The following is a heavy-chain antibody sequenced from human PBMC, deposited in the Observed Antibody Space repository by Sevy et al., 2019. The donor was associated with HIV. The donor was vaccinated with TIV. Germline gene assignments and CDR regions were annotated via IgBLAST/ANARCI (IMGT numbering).Heavy chain of an antibody. CDR3: ARAEYYDFWSGYWSYYYGMDV. D-gene: IGHD3-3*01. J-gene: IGHJ6*02. CDR2: IKQDGREK. V-gene: IGHV3-7*01. CDR1: GFTFSSYW. Sequence: GGSLRLSCAASGFTFSSYWMSWVRQAPGKGLEWVANIKQDGREKYYVDSVKGRFTISRDNAKNSLYLQMNSLRAEDTAVYYCARAEYYDFWSGYWSYYYGMDVWGQGTTVTVSS.